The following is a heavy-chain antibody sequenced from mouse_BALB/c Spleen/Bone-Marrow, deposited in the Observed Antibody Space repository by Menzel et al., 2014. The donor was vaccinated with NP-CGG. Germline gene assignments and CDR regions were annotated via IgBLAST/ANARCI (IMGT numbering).Heavy chain of an antibody. CDR1: GYNFISYW. CDR2: INPSTGYI. V-gene: IGHV1-7*01. D-gene: IGHD2-4*01. J-gene: IGHJ4*01. CDR3: ARNYDYDGGYYTMDY. Sequence: QVQLQQSGAELAKPGASVKMSCKASGYNFISYWMHWVKQRPGQGLEWIGYINPSTGYIEYNQKFKDKATLTADKSSSKAYMQLSSLTSEDSAVYYCARNYDYDGGYYTMDYWGQGTSVTVSS.